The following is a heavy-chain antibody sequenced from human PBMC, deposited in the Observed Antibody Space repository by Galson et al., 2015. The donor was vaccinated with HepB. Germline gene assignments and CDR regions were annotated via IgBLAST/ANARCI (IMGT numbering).Heavy chain of an antibody. CDR3: AHRRAIPGTTGGFGP. D-gene: IGHD1-7*01. CDR2: IYWDDDK. Sequence: PALVKPTQTLTLTCTFSGFSLSTTGVGVGWIRQPPRKALEWLALIYWDDDKRYSPSLKSRLTITKDTSKNQVVLIMTNMDPVDTATYYCAHRRAIPGTTGGFGPWGQGTLVTVSS. CDR1: GFSLSTTGVG. V-gene: IGHV2-5*02. J-gene: IGHJ5*02.